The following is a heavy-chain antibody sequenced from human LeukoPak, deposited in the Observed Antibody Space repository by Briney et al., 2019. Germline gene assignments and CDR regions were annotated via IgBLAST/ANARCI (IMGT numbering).Heavy chain of an antibody. V-gene: IGHV3-7*01. CDR3: ARFGYVAAVDV. CDR2: INPAGSET. Sequence: GGSLRLSCAASGFSFSAYWMTWVRQAPGTGLEGVANINPAGSETYYVDPVKGRLSISRDNAKNLVYLQMNSLRAEDTAVYHCARFGYVAAVDVWGQGTPVTVSS. D-gene: IGHD2-15*01. CDR1: GFSFSAYW. J-gene: IGHJ4*02.